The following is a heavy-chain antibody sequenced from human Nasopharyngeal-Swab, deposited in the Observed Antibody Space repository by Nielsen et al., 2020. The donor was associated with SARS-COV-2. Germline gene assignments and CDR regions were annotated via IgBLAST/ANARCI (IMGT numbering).Heavy chain of an antibody. D-gene: IGHD2/OR15-2a*01. CDR3: ARGALSRGFDY. J-gene: IGHJ4*02. Sequence: SETLSLTRAVYGGSFSGYYWSWIRQPPGKGLEWIGEINHSGSTNYNPSLKSRVTISVDTSKNQFSLKLSSVTAADTAVYYCARGALSRGFDYWGQGTLVTVSS. CDR2: INHSGST. V-gene: IGHV4-34*01. CDR1: GGSFSGYY.